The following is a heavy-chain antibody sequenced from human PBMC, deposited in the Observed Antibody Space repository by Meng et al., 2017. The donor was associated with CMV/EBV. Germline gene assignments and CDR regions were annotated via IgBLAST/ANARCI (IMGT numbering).Heavy chain of an antibody. D-gene: IGHD2-2*01. J-gene: IGHJ5*02. V-gene: IGHV4-4*07. CDR2: IYTSGST. CDR1: GGAISSYY. CDR3: ARDLMNCSSTSCANWFDP. Sequence: QLAEYGPVLVKPSAPLFLTLTVSGGAISSYYWSWIRQPAGKGLEWIGRIYTSGSTNYNPSLKSRVTMSVDTSKNQFSLKLSSVTAADTAVYYCARDLMNCSSTSCANWFDPWGQGTLVTVSS.